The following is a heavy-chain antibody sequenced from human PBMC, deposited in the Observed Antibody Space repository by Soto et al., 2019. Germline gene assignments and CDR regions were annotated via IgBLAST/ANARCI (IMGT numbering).Heavy chain of an antibody. V-gene: IGHV1-46*01. CDR1: GYTFTSYY. CDR3: ARPSGGDPRTYYFDY. CDR2: INPSGGST. Sequence: ASVKVSCKASGYTFTSYYMHWVRLAPGQGLEWMGIINPSGGSTSYAQKFQGRVTMTRDTSTSTVYMELSSLRSEDTAVYYRARPSGGDPRTYYFDYWGQGTLVTVSS. D-gene: IGHD2-21*01. J-gene: IGHJ4*02.